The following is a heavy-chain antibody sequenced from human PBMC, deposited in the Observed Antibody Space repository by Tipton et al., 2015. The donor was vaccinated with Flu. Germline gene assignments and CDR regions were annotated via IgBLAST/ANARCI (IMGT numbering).Heavy chain of an antibody. CDR2: MYISGNT. J-gene: IGHJ3*02. D-gene: IGHD3-16*01. CDR3: AREGGIPISAFDI. V-gene: IGHV4-4*07. Sequence: TLSLTCTVSGGSISSYYWSWIRQPAGKGLEWIGRMYISGNTDYNPSLKSRVTVSVDTPKNQVSLKLTSVTAADTAVYYCAREGGIPISAFDIWGQGTTVTVSS. CDR1: GGSISSYY.